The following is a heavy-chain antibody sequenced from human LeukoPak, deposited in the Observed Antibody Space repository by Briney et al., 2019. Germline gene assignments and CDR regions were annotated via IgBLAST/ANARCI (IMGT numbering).Heavy chain of an antibody. J-gene: IGHJ5*02. CDR3: ARENAGDRWFDP. D-gene: IGHD2-21*02. CDR1: GFTFSSYW. CDR2: INSDGSST. Sequence: GGSLRLSCAASGFTFSSYWMHWVRQAPGRGLVWVSRINSDGSSTTYADSVKGRFTISRDNAKNTLYLQMNSLRAEDTAVYYCARENAGDRWFDPWGQGILVTVSS. V-gene: IGHV3-74*01.